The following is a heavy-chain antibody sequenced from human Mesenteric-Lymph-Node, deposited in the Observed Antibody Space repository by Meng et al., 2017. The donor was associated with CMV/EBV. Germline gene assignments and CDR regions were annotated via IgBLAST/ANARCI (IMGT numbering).Heavy chain of an antibody. CDR3: TKGVGSWFD. D-gene: IGHD6-13*01. J-gene: IGHJ4*02. CDR1: GCKLRNAW. Sequence: ASGCKLRNAWMNWVRQASGTGPGWVGRIKRKTYNGTTDYAAPVKGRFTIAREDSSTTLYLQMNSLKTEDTAVYYCTKGVGSWFDWGQGTLVTVSS. CDR2: IKRKTYNGTT. V-gene: IGHV3-15*01.